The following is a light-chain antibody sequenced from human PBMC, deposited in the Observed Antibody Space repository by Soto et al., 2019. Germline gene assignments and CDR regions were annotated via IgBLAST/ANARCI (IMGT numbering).Light chain of an antibody. Sequence: QSVLTQPASVSGSPGQSITISCTGTSSDIGAYNYVSWYQQHPGKAPKLMIYDVNIRPSGVSNRFSGSKSGNTASLTISGPQAEDEADYYCTSWTTSTTMIFGGGTKVTVL. CDR2: DVN. CDR3: TSWTTSTTMI. J-gene: IGLJ2*01. V-gene: IGLV2-14*03. CDR1: SSDIGAYNY.